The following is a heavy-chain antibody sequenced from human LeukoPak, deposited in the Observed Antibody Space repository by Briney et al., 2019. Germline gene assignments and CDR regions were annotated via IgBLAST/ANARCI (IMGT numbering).Heavy chain of an antibody. CDR1: GGSISSNSYY. CDR3: AKVGDYSGSGCYSH. J-gene: IGHJ4*02. D-gene: IGHD3-10*01. Sequence: SETLSLTCTVSGGSISSNSYYWSWVRQPAGKGLEWIGRMYIDGSTNYNPSLRSRVTVSVDTSKNQFSLKLSSVTAADTAVYYCAKVGDYSGSGCYSHWGQGTLVTVSS. V-gene: IGHV4-61*02. CDR2: MYIDGST.